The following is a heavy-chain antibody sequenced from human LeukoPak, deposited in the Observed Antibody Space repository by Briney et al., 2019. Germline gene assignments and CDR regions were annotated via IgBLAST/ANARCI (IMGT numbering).Heavy chain of an antibody. CDR2: ISAYNGNT. J-gene: IGHJ6*02. V-gene: IGHV1-18*01. CDR1: GYTFTSYG. CDR3: ARESEPRGDSNRCGMDV. Sequence: GASVKVSCKASGYTFTSYGISWVRQAPGQGLEWMGWISAYNGNTNYAQKLQGRVTMTTDTSTSTAYMELRSLRSDDTAVYYCARESEPRGDSNRCGMDVWGQGTTVTVSS. D-gene: IGHD2-21*02.